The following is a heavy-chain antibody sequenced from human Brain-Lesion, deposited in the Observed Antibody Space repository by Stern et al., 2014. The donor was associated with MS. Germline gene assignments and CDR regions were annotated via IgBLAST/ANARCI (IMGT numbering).Heavy chain of an antibody. D-gene: IGHD3-3*01. V-gene: IGHV3-7*01. CDR3: ARVYNTIYGIVTQRGSGMDV. CDR1: GFTFGNYW. Sequence: EVQLVESGGGLVQPGGSLTISCTAAGFTFGNYWMTWVRQAPGKGLEWAANIKGAGTEKTYVDSVKGRFTISRDNAKNSLYLQMNSLRVEDTALYYCARVYNTIYGIVTQRGSGMDVWGQGTTVIVSS. J-gene: IGHJ6*02. CDR2: IKGAGTEK.